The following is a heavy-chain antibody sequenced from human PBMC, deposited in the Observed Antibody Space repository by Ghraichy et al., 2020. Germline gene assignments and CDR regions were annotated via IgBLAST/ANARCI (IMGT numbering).Heavy chain of an antibody. D-gene: IGHD1-14*01. J-gene: IGHJ6*02. CDR3: VRGYKGFDV. V-gene: IGHV3-72*01. CDR2: STNKATGYKT. CDR1: GFTFSDRY. Sequence: GESLRLSCAVSGFTFSDRYMDWVRQSPGKGLEWVARSTNKATGYKTQYAASVNGRFTISRDDSQNSLYLQMNSLKTEDTAVYFCVRGYKGFDVWGQGTTVTVSS.